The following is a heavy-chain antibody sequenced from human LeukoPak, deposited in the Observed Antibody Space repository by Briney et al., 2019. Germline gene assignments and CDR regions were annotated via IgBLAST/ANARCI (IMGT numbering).Heavy chain of an antibody. D-gene: IGHD6-19*01. Sequence: ASVQVSCKASGYTFTRYAMNWLRQAPGQGLEWMGWINPNTGNPTYAQAFTGRFVFSLDTSVSTAYLQISSLNTEDTAVYYCAIDQPVAGVSNFDSWGQGTLVTVSS. J-gene: IGHJ4*02. V-gene: IGHV7-4-1*02. CDR2: INPNTGNP. CDR3: AIDQPVAGVSNFDS. CDR1: GYTFTRYA.